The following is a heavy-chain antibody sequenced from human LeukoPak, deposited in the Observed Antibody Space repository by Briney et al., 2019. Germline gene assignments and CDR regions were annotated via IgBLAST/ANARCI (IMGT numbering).Heavy chain of an antibody. CDR2: IYHSGST. J-gene: IGHJ4*02. CDR3: ARRAAYCSSTSCYFDY. D-gene: IGHD2-2*01. V-gene: IGHV4-39*01. CDR1: GGSISSSSYY. Sequence: KTSETLSLTCTVSGGSISSSSYYWGWIRQPPGKGLEWIGSIYHSGSTYYNPSLKSRVTISVDTSKNQFSLKLSSVTAADTAVYYCARRAAYCSSTSCYFDYWGQGTLVTVSS.